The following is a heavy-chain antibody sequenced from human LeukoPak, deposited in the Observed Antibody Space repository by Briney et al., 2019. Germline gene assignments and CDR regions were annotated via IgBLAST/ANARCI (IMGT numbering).Heavy chain of an antibody. Sequence: PGGSLRLSCAASGFTFSSYSLNWVRQAPGKGLEWVSSISGSSSYIYYADSVKGRFTISRNNAKKSLFLQMNSLRAEDTAVYYCARHSYDSSDYSSSDAFDIWGQGTMVTVSS. CDR2: ISGSSSYI. CDR3: ARHSYDSSDYSSSDAFDI. J-gene: IGHJ3*02. V-gene: IGHV3-21*01. CDR1: GFTFSSYS. D-gene: IGHD3-22*01.